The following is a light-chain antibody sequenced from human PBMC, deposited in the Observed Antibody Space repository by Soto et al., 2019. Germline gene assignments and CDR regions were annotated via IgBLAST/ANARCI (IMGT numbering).Light chain of an antibody. Sequence: AVLTQPASVSGALAETVTISCTESGLNIGAGYDVHWYQQLPGTAPKVVIYGNKIRPSGVPDRFSGSKSGTSASLAITGLQAEDEAEYYCHSFDAGATAYVFGPGTKVTVL. V-gene: IGLV1-40*01. CDR3: HSFDAGATAYV. J-gene: IGLJ1*01. CDR2: GNK. CDR1: GLNIGAGYD.